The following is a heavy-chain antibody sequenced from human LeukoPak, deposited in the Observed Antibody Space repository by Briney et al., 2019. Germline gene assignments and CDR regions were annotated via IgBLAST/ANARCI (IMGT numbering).Heavy chain of an antibody. J-gene: IGHJ4*02. D-gene: IGHD5-18*01. CDR2: ISGGGSSS. Sequence: PGGSLRLSCAASGFTFSSYAMSWVRQASGKGLVWVSAISGGGSSSYYADSVKGRFTLSRDNSKNTLYLQMNSLRAEDTAVYYCAKSNPSGIQLWLRTFDYWGQGTLVTVSS. V-gene: IGHV3-23*01. CDR3: AKSNPSGIQLWLRTFDY. CDR1: GFTFSSYA.